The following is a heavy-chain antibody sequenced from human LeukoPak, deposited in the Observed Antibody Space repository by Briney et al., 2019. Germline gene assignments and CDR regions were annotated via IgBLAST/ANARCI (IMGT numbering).Heavy chain of an antibody. D-gene: IGHD1-26*01. CDR1: GGSICSGDYY. CDR3: ARGKWELLVDY. Sequence: SETLSLTCTVSGGSICSGDYYWSWIRQPPGKGLEWIGYIYYSGSTYYNPSLKSRVTISVDTSKNQFSLKLSSVTAADTAVYYCARGKWELLVDYWGQGTLVTVSS. V-gene: IGHV4-30-4*01. J-gene: IGHJ4*02. CDR2: IYYSGST.